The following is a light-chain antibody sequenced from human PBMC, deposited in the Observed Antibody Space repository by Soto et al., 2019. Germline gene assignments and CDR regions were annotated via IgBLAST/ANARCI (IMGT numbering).Light chain of an antibody. J-gene: IGKJ2*01. V-gene: IGKV3-20*01. CDR3: QQFGSSPYT. Sequence: EIVLTQSPGTLSSSPGERVTLSCRASQAVSNAYLAWYQHKPGQVPRLLIHGASNRASGIPDRFSGGGSGTDFTLPINRLEPEDFAVYYCQQFGSSPYTFGQGTKLEIK. CDR2: GAS. CDR1: QAVSNAY.